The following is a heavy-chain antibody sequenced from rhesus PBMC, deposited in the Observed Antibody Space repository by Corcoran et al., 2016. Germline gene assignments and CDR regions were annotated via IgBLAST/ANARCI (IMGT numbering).Heavy chain of an antibody. J-gene: IGHJ3*01. CDR1: GASISSYW. V-gene: IGHV4-80*01. D-gene: IGHD3-16*01. CDR2: SNGNSGST. Sequence: QVQLQESGPGLVKPSETLSLTCAVSGASISSYWWNWIRQPQGRDREWIGESNGNSGSTNYNPSLKSRFTISKDASKIQFSLKLSSVTAADTALYYCATLDYSGSYEAFDFWGQGLRVTVSS. CDR3: ATLDYSGSYEAFDF.